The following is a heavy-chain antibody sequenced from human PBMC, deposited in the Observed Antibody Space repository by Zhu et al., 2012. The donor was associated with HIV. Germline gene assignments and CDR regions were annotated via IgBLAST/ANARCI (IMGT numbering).Heavy chain of an antibody. D-gene: IGHD3-9*01. J-gene: IGHJ4*02. V-gene: IGHV4-34*01. CDR3: ARHSRYDIVTGWGHFDV. Sequence: QVQLQQWGAGLLKPSETLSLTCAVYGGSFSGYYWSWIRQSPEKGLEWIGEIDHGGSTDYSPSLKSRVTISVDRSKNQFSLKLTSVSAADTAVYYCARHSRYDIVTGWGHFDVWGQGTLVTVSS. CDR1: GGSFSGYY. CDR2: IDHGGST.